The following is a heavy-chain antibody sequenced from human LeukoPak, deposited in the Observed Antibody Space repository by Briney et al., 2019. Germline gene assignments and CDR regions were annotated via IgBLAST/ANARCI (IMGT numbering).Heavy chain of an antibody. J-gene: IGHJ4*02. Sequence: PGGSLRLSCAASGFTFSDYYMSWIRQAPGKGLEWIGYIYYSGSTNYNPSLKSRVTISVDTSKNQFSLKLSSVTAADTAVYYCARALYPDKYYFDYWGQGTLVTVSS. CDR2: IYYSGST. V-gene: IGHV4-59*01. CDR3: ARALYPDKYYFDY. CDR1: GFTFSDYY. D-gene: IGHD2-2*02.